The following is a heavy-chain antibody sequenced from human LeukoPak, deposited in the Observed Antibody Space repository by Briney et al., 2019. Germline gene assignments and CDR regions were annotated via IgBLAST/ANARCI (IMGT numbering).Heavy chain of an antibody. D-gene: IGHD5-18*01. CDR3: ARESPQNAGYSYGLYYYYYMDV. J-gene: IGHJ6*03. CDR1: GFTFSSYS. CDR2: ISSSSSYI. V-gene: IGHV3-21*01. Sequence: GGSLRLSCAASGFTFSSYSMNWVRQAPGKGLEWVSSISSSSSYIYYVDSVKGRFTISRDNAKNSLYLQMNSLRAEDTAVYYCARESPQNAGYSYGLYYYYYMDVWGKGTTVTVSS.